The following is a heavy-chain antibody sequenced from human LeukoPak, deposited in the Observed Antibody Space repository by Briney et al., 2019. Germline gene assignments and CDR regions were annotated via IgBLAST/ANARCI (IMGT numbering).Heavy chain of an antibody. V-gene: IGHV1-2*02. CDR3: ARGDAQLLGDYYYYYYMDV. CDR2: INPNSGGT. CDR1: GYTFTGYY. Sequence: ASVKVSCKASGYTFTGYYMHRVRQAPGQGLEWMGWINPNSGGTNYAQKFQGRVTMTRDTSISTAYMELSRLRSDDTAVYYCARGDAQLLGDYYYYYYMDVWGKGTTVTVSS. D-gene: IGHD2-2*01. J-gene: IGHJ6*03.